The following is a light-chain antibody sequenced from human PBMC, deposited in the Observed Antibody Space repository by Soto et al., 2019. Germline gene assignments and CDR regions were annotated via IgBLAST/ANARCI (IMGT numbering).Light chain of an antibody. V-gene: IGKV1-5*03. CDR2: KAS. CDR1: ESISSW. J-gene: IGKJ1*01. Sequence: DIQMTQSPSTLSASVGDSVTITCRASESISSWLAWFQQKPGKAPKLLIQKASILESGVPSRFSGSESGTEFTLTISSLQPDDFATYFCQQYSAKSSFGQGTKVEIK. CDR3: QQYSAKSS.